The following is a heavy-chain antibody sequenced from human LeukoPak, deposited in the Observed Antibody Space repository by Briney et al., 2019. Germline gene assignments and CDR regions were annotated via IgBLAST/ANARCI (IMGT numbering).Heavy chain of an antibody. CDR1: GFTFSDYS. J-gene: IGHJ4*02. V-gene: IGHV3-48*04. CDR2: VGISSGNT. D-gene: IGHD5-12*01. Sequence: PGGSLRLSCAASGFTFSDYSTNWVRQAPGKGLEWISYVGISSGNTKYADSVKGRFTISGDSAKNSVFLQMNSLRVEDTAVYYCARDHRYAFDNWGQGTLVTVYS. CDR3: ARDHRYAFDN.